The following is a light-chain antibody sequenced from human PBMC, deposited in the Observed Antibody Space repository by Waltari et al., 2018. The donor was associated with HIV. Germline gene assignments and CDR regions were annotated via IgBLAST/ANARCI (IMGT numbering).Light chain of an antibody. Sequence: SALTQPASVSGSPGQSITMSCDLNAYEYVSCYQRHPGKAPKVITYEVTNRPSGLSNRFSGSKSGNTATLTIAGLQPEDEADYFCTSYISGTTPVFGRGTRVTVL. CDR2: EVT. CDR1: DLNAYEY. J-gene: IGLJ2*01. CDR3: TSYISGTTPV. V-gene: IGLV2-14*01.